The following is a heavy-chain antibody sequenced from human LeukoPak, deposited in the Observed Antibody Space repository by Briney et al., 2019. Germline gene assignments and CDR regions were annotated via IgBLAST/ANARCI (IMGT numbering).Heavy chain of an antibody. CDR2: ISWNSGSI. Sequence: GRSLRLSCAASGFTFDDYAMHWVRQAPGKGLEWVSGISWNSGSIGYADSVKGRFTISRDNAKNSLYLQMNSLRAEDMALYYCAKEVYYDDSSGYRSFDYWGQGTLVTVSS. CDR3: AKEVYYDDSSGYRSFDY. J-gene: IGHJ4*02. V-gene: IGHV3-9*03. CDR1: GFTFDDYA. D-gene: IGHD3-22*01.